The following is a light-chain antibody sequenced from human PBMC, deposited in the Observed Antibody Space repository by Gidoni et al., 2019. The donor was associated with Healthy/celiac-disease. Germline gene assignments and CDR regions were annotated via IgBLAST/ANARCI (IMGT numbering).Light chain of an antibody. CDR3: QQYNSYSYT. CDR1: QSISSW. J-gene: IGKJ2*01. CDR2: KAS. Sequence: DIQMTQSPSTLSASVGDRVTITCRASQSISSWLAWYQQKPGKAPKLLIYKASSLESGVPSRISGSGSGTEFTLTISSLQPDDFATYYCQQYNSYSYTFXQXTKLEIK. V-gene: IGKV1-5*03.